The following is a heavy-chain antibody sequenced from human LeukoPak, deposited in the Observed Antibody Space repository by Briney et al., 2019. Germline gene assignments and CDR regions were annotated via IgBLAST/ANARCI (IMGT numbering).Heavy chain of an antibody. CDR1: GFTFSSYW. CDR2: INSDGSST. V-gene: IGHV3-74*01. D-gene: IGHD3-22*01. Sequence: GGSLRLSCAASGFTFSSYWMHWVRQAPGKGLVWVSRINSDGSSTSYADSVKGRFTISRDNSKNTLYLQMNSLRAEDTAVYYCAKEMYYYDSSGYSYFQHWGQGTLVTVSS. CDR3: AKEMYYYDSSGYSYFQH. J-gene: IGHJ1*01.